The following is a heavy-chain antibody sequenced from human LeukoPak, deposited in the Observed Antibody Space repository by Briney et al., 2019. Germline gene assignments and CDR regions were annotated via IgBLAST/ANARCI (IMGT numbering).Heavy chain of an antibody. CDR1: GGSISNHY. CDR3: ARVKSQKYYYYYYMDV. J-gene: IGHJ6*03. CDR2: IYYSGST. V-gene: IGHV4-59*11. Sequence: SETLSLTCTVSGGSISNHYWSWIRQPPGKGLEWIGYIYYSGSTNYNPSLKSRVTISVDTSKNQFSMKLSSVTAADTAVYYCARVKSQKYYYYYYMDVWGKGTTVTVSS.